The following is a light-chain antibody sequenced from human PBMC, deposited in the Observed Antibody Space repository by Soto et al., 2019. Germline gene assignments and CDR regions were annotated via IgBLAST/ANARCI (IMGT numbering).Light chain of an antibody. CDR2: SNN. V-gene: IGLV1-40*01. CDR3: AAWDDSLNGVV. Sequence: QAVVTQPPSVSGAPGQRVTISCTGSNSNIGAGYDVHWYQQLPGTAPKLLIYSNNQRPSGVPDRFSGSKSGTSASLAISGLQSEDEADYYCAAWDDSLNGVVFGGGTKLTVL. J-gene: IGLJ2*01. CDR1: NSNIGAGYD.